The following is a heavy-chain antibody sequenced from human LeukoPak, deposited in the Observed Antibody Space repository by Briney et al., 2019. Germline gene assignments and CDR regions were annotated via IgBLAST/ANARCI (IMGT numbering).Heavy chain of an antibody. CDR2: TNPSGGST. D-gene: IGHD3-22*01. J-gene: IGHJ4*02. CDR1: GYTFTSYY. Sequence: GASVKVSCKASGYTFTSYYMHWVRQAPGQGLEWMGITNPSGGSTSYAQKFQGRVTMTRDTSTSTVYMELSSLRSEDTAVYYCARAVYYYDSSGYYPLYFDYWGQGTLVTVSS. V-gene: IGHV1-46*01. CDR3: ARAVYYYDSSGYYPLYFDY.